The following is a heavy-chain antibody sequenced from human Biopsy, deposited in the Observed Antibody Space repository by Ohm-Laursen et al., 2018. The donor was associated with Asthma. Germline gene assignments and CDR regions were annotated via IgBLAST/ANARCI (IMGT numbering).Heavy chain of an antibody. J-gene: IGHJ3*02. CDR3: ARAYGGSFLSGPFDI. V-gene: IGHV3-30*14. CDR1: GFSFSNFA. D-gene: IGHD4-23*01. CDR2: ISKNASTK. Sequence: SLRLSCAASGFSFSNFAIHWVRQAPGKGLEWVAVISKNASTKDYADSVKGRFTMARDNSKNTLSLQMNSLRAEDTAVYYCARAYGGSFLSGPFDIWGQGTMVTVSS.